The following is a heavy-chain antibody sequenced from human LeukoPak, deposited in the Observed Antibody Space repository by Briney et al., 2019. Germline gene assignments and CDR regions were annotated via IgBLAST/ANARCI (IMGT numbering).Heavy chain of an antibody. CDR3: ARRYIAVAGTSKTGFDY. J-gene: IGHJ4*02. CDR1: GGSISSSRYY. D-gene: IGHD6-19*01. Sequence: PSETLSLTCTVSGGSISSSRYYWGWIRQPPGKGLEWIGSIYYSGSSNCNPSLRSRVTISADTSKSQFSLKLSSVTAADTAVYYCARRYIAVAGTSKTGFDYWGQGTLVTVSS. V-gene: IGHV4-39*01. CDR2: IYYSGSS.